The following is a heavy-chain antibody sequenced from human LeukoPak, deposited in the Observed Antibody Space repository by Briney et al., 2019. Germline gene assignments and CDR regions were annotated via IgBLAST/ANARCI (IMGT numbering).Heavy chain of an antibody. CDR3: ARPSGSHYGMDV. D-gene: IGHD1-26*01. Sequence: ASVKVSCKASGYTFTSYDINWVRQATGQGPEWMGWMNPNSGNTGYAQKFQGRVTMTRNTSISTAYMELSSLRSEDTAVYYCARPSGSHYGMDVWGQGTTVTVSS. V-gene: IGHV1-8*01. CDR2: MNPNSGNT. J-gene: IGHJ6*02. CDR1: GYTFTSYD.